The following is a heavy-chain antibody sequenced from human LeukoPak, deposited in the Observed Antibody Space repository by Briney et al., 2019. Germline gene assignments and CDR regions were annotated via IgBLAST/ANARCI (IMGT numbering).Heavy chain of an antibody. CDR2: ISYNADRT. CDR1: GFSFDSYA. D-gene: IGHD7-27*01. Sequence: PGGSLRLSCSASGFSFDSYAMHWVRQAPGKGLEYVSSISYNADRTYYADSVKGRSTISRDNSKNTLYLQMSSLRAEDTAVYYCVKQDWGSQPAGYYFDDWGQGTLVVVSS. J-gene: IGHJ4*02. CDR3: VKQDWGSQPAGYYFDD. V-gene: IGHV3-64D*08.